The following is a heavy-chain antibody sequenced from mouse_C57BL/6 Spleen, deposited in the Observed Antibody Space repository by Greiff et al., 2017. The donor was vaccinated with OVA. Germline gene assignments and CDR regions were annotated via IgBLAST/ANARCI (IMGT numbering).Heavy chain of an antibody. CDR1: GFTFSSYA. J-gene: IGHJ4*01. CDR2: ISDGGSYT. V-gene: IGHV5-4*01. Sequence: EVKLVESGGGLVKPGGSLKLSCAASGFTFSSYAMSWVRQTPEKRLEWVATISDGGSYTYYPDNVQGRFTISRDNAKNNLYLHMSHLKSEDTAMYYCARDIPNGDYAMDYWGQGTSVTVSS. CDR3: ARDIPNGDYAMDY.